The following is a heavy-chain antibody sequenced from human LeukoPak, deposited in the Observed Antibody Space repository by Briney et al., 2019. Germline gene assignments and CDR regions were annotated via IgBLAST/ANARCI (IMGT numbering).Heavy chain of an antibody. CDR3: ARVSGSSSAGDY. V-gene: IGHV1/OR15-1*04. CDR2: INPNSGGT. D-gene: IGHD6-6*01. Sequence: ASVKVSCKASGYIFTDYYMHRVRQAPGQELGWMGRINPNSGGTNYAQKFQGRVTMTRDTSISTAYMELSSLRSEDTATYYCARVSGSSSAGDYWGQGTLVTVSS. CDR1: GYIFTDYY. J-gene: IGHJ4*02.